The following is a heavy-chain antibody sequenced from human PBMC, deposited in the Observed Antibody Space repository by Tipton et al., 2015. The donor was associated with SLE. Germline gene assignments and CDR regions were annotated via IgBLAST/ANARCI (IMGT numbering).Heavy chain of an antibody. V-gene: IGHV3-30*04. Sequence: SLRLSCAASGFTFSSYAMHWVRQAPGKGLEWVAVISYDGSNKYYADSVKGRFTIPRDNSKNTLYLQMNSLRAEDTAVYYCAKGEGGGGPRYFDWLDYWGQGTLVTVSS. J-gene: IGHJ4*02. D-gene: IGHD3-9*01. CDR1: GFTFSSYA. CDR2: ISYDGSNK. CDR3: AKGEGGGGPRYFDWLDY.